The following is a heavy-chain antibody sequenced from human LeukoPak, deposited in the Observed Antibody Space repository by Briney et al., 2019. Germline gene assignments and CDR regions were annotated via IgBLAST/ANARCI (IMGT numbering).Heavy chain of an antibody. V-gene: IGHV3-48*03. CDR2: ISSSGSAI. D-gene: IGHD5-24*01. CDR3: AAVEMQRSSWYDYYYMDV. J-gene: IGHJ6*03. CDR1: GFTFSSYE. Sequence: GGSLRLSCAASGFTFSSYEMNWVRQAPGKGLEWVSYISSSGSAIKYADSVKGRCSISRDNAKNSLYLQMNSLRVEDTAVYYCAAVEMQRSSWYDYYYMDVWGKGSTVTVSS.